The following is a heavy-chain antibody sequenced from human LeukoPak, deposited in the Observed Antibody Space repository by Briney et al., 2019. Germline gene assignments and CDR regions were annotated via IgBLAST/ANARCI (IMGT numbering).Heavy chain of an antibody. CDR3: ARDYDILTGYYYMDV. J-gene: IGHJ6*03. D-gene: IGHD3-9*01. V-gene: IGHV1-46*01. CDR2: INPSGGST. Sequence: ASVKVSCKASGYTFTSYYMHWVRQAPGQGLEWMGIINPSGGSTSYAQKFQGRVTMTGDMSTSTVYMELSSLRSEDTAVYYCARDYDILTGYYYMDVWGKGTTVTVSS. CDR1: GYTFTSYY.